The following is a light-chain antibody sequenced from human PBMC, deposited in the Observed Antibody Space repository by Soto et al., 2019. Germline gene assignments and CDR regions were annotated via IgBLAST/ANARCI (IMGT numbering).Light chain of an antibody. Sequence: DIRMTQSPSSLSASIGDRVTITCRASQGINTYLAWYQQKPGRAPQLLIYAASALHSGVPSRFSGSGSGTDFTLTITSLQPEDVATYYCQKYNSAPRTFGQGTKVEVK. CDR2: AAS. J-gene: IGKJ1*01. CDR3: QKYNSAPRT. CDR1: QGINTY. V-gene: IGKV1-27*01.